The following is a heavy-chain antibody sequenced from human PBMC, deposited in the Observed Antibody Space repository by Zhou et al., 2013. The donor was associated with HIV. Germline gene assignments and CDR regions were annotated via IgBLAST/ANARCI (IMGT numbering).Heavy chain of an antibody. V-gene: IGHV1-2*02. CDR3: AREGVGLGWFDP. CDR2: INPHSGGT. CDR1: GYTFNAYH. Sequence: QVQLVQSGAEVKKPGASVKVSCKASGYTFNAYHMHWVRQAPGQGLEWLGCINPHSGGTNQAQKFQGRVILTTDTSTNTAYMDLRNLTSDDTAVYYCAREGVGLGWFDPWGQGTLVTVSS. J-gene: IGHJ5*02. D-gene: IGHD1-26*01.